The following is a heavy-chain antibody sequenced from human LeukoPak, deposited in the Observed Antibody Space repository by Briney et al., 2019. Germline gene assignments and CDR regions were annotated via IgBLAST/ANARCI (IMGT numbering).Heavy chain of an antibody. J-gene: IGHJ5*02. V-gene: IGHV4-59*01. CDR1: GGSISSYY. D-gene: IGHD3-9*01. CDR3: ARGVQGYDILTGHWFDP. CDR2: IYYSGST. Sequence: SETLSLTCTVSGGSISSYYWSWIRQPPGKGLEWIGYIYYSGSTNYNPSLKSRVTISVDTSKNQFSLKLSSVTAADTAVYYCARGVQGYDILTGHWFDPWGQGTLVTVSS.